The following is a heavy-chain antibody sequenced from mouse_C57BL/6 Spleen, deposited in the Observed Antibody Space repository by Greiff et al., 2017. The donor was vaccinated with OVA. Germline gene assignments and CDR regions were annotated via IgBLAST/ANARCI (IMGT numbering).Heavy chain of an antibody. CDR1: GYTFTSYG. J-gene: IGHJ2*01. CDR2: IYPRSGNT. CDR3: ARSIYYYGSSYYYFDY. V-gene: IGHV1-81*01. D-gene: IGHD1-1*01. Sequence: QVQLQQPGAELVKPGASVKLSCKASGYTFTSYGISWVKQRTGQGLEWIGEIYPRSGNTYYNEKFKGKATLTADKSSSTAYMELRSLTSEDSAVYFCARSIYYYGSSYYYFDYWGQGTTLTVSS.